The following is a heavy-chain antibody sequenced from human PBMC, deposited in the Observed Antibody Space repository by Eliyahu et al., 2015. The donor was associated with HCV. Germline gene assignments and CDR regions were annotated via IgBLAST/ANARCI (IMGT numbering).Heavy chain of an antibody. J-gene: IGHJ4*02. CDR1: GFTFSSYA. CDR2: ISYDGSNK. Sequence: QVQLVESGGGVVQPGRSLRLXCAASGFTFSSYAMHWVRQAPGKGLEWVAVISYDGSNKYYADSVKGRFTISRDNSKNTLYLQMNSLRAEDTAVYYCARELGYFDYWGQGTLVTVSS. V-gene: IGHV3-30-3*01. CDR3: ARELGYFDY.